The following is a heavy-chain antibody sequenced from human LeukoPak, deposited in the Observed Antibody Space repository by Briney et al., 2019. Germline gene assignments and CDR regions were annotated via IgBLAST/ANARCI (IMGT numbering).Heavy chain of an antibody. CDR1: GGSFSGYY. CDR2: INHSGTT. J-gene: IGHJ5*02. D-gene: IGHD3-22*01. Sequence: SETLSLTCAVYGGSFSGYYWSWIRQPPGKGLESIGEINHSGTTNYNPSLKSRVTISVDTSKNQFSLKLNSVTAADTAVYYCARHRNYDSSGYDGDRWFDPWGQGNLVTVSS. V-gene: IGHV4-34*01. CDR3: ARHRNYDSSGYDGDRWFDP.